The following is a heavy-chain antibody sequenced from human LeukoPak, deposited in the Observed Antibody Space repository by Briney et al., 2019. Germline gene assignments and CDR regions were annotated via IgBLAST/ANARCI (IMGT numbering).Heavy chain of an antibody. CDR1: GGTFSSYA. J-gene: IGHJ5*02. CDR2: INPNSGGT. V-gene: IGHV1-2*06. Sequence: ASVKVSCKASGGTFSSYATSWVRQAPGQGLEWMGRINPNSGGTDYAQNFRGRVTLTRDTSISTAYMDLTRLRSDDTAVYYCASDQAGSVNSFDPWGQGTLVTVSS. CDR3: ASDQAGSVNSFDP.